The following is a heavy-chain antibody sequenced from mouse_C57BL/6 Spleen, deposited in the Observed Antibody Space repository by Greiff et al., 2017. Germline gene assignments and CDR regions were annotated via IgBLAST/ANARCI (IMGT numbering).Heavy chain of an antibody. J-gene: IGHJ1*03. CDR1: GYTFTDYE. CDR2: IDPETGGT. CDR3: TRARVVALYFDV. V-gene: IGHV1-15*01. D-gene: IGHD1-1*01. Sequence: VKLQQSGAELVRPGASVTLSCKASGYTFTDYEMHWVKQTPVHGLEWIGAIDPETGGTAYNQKFKGKAILTADKSSSTAYMELRSLTSEDSAVYYCTRARVVALYFDVWGTGTTVTVSS.